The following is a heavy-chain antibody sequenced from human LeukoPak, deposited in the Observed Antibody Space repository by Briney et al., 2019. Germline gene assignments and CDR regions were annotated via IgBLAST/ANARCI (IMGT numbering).Heavy chain of an antibody. CDR1: GGSLSAYY. J-gene: IGHJ3*02. CDR2: MNDSGST. D-gene: IGHD6-13*01. V-gene: IGHV4-34*01. CDR3: ARGIAAAGPSPDAFDI. Sequence: SETLSLTCAVYGGSLSAYYWSWIRQPPGKGLEWIGEMNDSGSTNYIPSLKSRVTISVDMSKNQFSLKVTSVTAADTAVYYCARGIAAAGPSPDAFDIWGQGTMVTVSS.